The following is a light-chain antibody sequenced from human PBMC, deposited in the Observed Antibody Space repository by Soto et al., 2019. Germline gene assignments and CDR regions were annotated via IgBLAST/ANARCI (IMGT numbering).Light chain of an antibody. Sequence: EIVMTQSPATLTVSPGERATLSCRASQSVSSSHLAWYQQKPGQAPRLLIYGASSRATGIPDRFSGSGSGTEFTLTISSLQSEDFAVYYCQHYNNWPFTFGQGTKV. CDR3: QHYNNWPFT. CDR1: QSVSSSH. CDR2: GAS. V-gene: IGKV3D-15*01. J-gene: IGKJ2*01.